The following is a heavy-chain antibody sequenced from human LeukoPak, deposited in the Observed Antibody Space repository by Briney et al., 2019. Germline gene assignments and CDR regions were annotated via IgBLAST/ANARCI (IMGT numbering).Heavy chain of an antibody. CDR1: GFTFSTYV. CDR3: ARGTYAFDI. J-gene: IGHJ3*02. Sequence: GGSLRLSCAASGFTFSTYVMSWVRQAPGKGLERVSTISDSGGSTYYADSVKGRFTISRDNSKNTLYLQMNSLRAEDTAVYYCARGTYAFDIWGQGTMVTVSS. V-gene: IGHV3-23*01. CDR2: ISDSGGST.